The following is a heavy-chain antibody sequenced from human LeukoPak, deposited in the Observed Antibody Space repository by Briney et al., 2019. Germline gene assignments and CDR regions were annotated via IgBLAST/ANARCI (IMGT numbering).Heavy chain of an antibody. CDR1: GFTFSSYD. CDR2: IRTDGYHT. V-gene: IGHV3-30*02. D-gene: IGHD1-26*01. CDR3: AKPSGSGVDY. Sequence: GGSLRLSCAASGFTFSSYDMHWVRQAPGKGLQWVAYIRTDGYHTYYADSVKGRFTITRDNSKNTLYLQMNSLRLEDMGVYYCAKPSGSGVDYWGRGTRVTVSS. J-gene: IGHJ4*02.